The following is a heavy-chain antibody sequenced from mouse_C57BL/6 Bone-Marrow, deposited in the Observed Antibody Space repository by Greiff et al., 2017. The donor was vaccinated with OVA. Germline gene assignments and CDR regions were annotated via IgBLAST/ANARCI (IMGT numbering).Heavy chain of an antibody. D-gene: IGHD4-1*01. V-gene: IGHV1-82*01. J-gene: IGHJ2*01. CDR3: ARGELGRFDY. CDR2: IYPGDGDT. CDR1: GYAFSSSW. Sequence: QVQLQQSGPELVKPGASVKISCKASGYAFSSSWMNWVKQRPGKGLEWIGRIYPGDGDTNYNGKFKGKATLTADKSSSTAYVQLSSLTSEDSAVYFCARGELGRFDYWGQGTTLTVSS.